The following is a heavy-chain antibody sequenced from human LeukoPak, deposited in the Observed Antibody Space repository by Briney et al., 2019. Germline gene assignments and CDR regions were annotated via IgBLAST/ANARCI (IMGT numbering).Heavy chain of an antibody. CDR2: ISSSSSYI. J-gene: IGHJ6*04. Sequence: GGSLRLSCAASGFTFSSYSMNWVRQAPGKGLEWVSSISSSSSYIYYADSVKGRFTISRDNAKNSLYLQMNSLRAEDTAVYYCARANPDRGTYYDFWSGYFILDVWGKGTTVTVSS. D-gene: IGHD3-3*01. CDR1: GFTFSSYS. V-gene: IGHV3-21*01. CDR3: ARANPDRGTYYDFWSGYFILDV.